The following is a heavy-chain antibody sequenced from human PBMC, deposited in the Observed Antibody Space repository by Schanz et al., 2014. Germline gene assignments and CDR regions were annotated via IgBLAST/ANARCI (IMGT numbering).Heavy chain of an antibody. CDR1: GFTFSIYA. CDR3: AASSGWHPSTDY. Sequence: VQLVESGGGLVQPGGSLRLSCSASGFTFSIYAMHWVRQAPGKGLEWVAVIWYDGSNKYYADSVKGRFTISRDNSKNTLYLQMNSLRAEDTAVYYCAASSGWHPSTDYWGQGTLVTVSS. D-gene: IGHD6-19*01. V-gene: IGHV3-33*08. CDR2: IWYDGSNK. J-gene: IGHJ4*02.